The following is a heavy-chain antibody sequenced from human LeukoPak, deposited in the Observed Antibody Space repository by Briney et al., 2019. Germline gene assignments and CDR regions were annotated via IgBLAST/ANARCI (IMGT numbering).Heavy chain of an antibody. J-gene: IGHJ4*02. D-gene: IGHD3-22*01. CDR1: GFTFSSYG. V-gene: IGHV3-30*03. CDR3: ARGGGSGYYYPPFY. Sequence: PGGSLRLSCAASGFTFSSYGMHWVRQAPGKGLEWVAVISYDGSNKYYADSVKGRFTISRDNSKNTLYLQMNSLRAEDTALYYCARGGGSGYYYPPFYWGQGTLVTVSS. CDR2: ISYDGSNK.